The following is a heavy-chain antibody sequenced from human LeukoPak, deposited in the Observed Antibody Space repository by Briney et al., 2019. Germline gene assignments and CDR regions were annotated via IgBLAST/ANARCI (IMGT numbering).Heavy chain of an antibody. Sequence: SETLSLTCAVYGGSFSGYYWSWIRQPPGKGLEWIREINHSGSTNYNPSLKSRFTISVDTSKNQFSLKLSSVTAADTAVYYCARDGLCSRTSCYWRPLNKWFDPWGQGTLVTVSS. CDR3: ARDGLCSRTSCYWRPLNKWFDP. D-gene: IGHD2-2*01. CDR2: INHSGST. V-gene: IGHV4-34*01. CDR1: GGSFSGYY. J-gene: IGHJ5*02.